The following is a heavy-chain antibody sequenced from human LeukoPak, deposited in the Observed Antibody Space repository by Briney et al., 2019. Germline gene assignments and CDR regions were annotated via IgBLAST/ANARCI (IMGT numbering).Heavy chain of an antibody. CDR3: ARRYYGSGSYP. Sequence: PSETLSLACTVSGGSTNSYYWSWIRQPPGKGLEWIGYIYYSGSTNYNPSLKSRVTISVDTSKNQFSLRLSSVTAADTAVYYCARRYYGSGSYPWGQGTLVTVSS. CDR1: GGSTNSYY. D-gene: IGHD3-10*01. J-gene: IGHJ5*02. CDR2: IYYSGST. V-gene: IGHV4-59*12.